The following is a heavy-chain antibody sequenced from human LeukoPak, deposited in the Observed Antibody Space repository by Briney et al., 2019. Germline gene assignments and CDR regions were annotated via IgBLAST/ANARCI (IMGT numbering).Heavy chain of an antibody. CDR1: GYTFTGYY. D-gene: IGHD5-18*01. CDR3: ARVVLDTAMVPLFDY. CDR2: INPNSGGT. V-gene: IGHV1-2*02. J-gene: IGHJ4*02. Sequence: GASVKVSCKASGYTFTGYYMHWVRQAPGQGLEWMGWINPNSGGTNYAQKFQGRVTMTRDTSISTAYMELSRLRSDDTAVYYCARVVLDTAMVPLFDYWGQGTLVTVSS.